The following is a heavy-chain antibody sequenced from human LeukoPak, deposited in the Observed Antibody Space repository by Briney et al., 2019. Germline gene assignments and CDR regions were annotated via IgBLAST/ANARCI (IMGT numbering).Heavy chain of an antibody. CDR2: IEPDGSGK. J-gene: IGHJ5*02. CDR1: GFSFRDYW. D-gene: IGHD2-21*02. Sequence: GGSLRLSCAASGFSFRDYWMSWVRQAPGKGLEWVADIEPDGSGKTYVDSVKGRFTISRDNARNSLYLQMSSLRPEDTAVYYCARDLNGDCVADLWGQGTLITVSS. V-gene: IGHV3-7*01. CDR3: ARDLNGDCVADL.